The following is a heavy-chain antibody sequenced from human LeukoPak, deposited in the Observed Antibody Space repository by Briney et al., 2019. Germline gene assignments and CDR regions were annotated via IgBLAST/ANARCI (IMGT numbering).Heavy chain of an antibody. CDR1: GFTFSSYA. V-gene: IGHV3-23*01. J-gene: IGHJ4*02. CDR3: AKDKWDEYYFDY. Sequence: GGSLRLSCAASGFTFSSYAMSWVRQAPGKGLEWVSAISGSGGSTYYADSVKGRFTISRDNSKNTPYLQMNSLRAEDTAVYYCAKDKWDEYYFDYWGQGTLVTVSS. D-gene: IGHD1-26*01. CDR2: ISGSGGST.